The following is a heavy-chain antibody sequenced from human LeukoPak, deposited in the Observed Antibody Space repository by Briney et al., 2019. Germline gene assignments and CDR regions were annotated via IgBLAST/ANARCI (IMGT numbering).Heavy chain of an antibody. CDR1: GFTFSSYG. Sequence: GGSLRLSCADSGFTFSSYGMNWVRQAPGKGLEWVSSISSTSIYIYYADSVKGRFTISRDNAKNSLYLQMNSLRAEDTAVYYCARDPTTYGSGSYYYYFDYWGQGTLVTVSS. CDR2: ISSTSIYI. D-gene: IGHD3-10*01. CDR3: ARDPTTYGSGSYYYYFDY. J-gene: IGHJ4*02. V-gene: IGHV3-21*01.